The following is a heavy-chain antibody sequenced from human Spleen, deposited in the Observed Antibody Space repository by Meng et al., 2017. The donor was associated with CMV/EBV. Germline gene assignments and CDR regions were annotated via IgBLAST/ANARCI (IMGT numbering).Heavy chain of an antibody. CDR2: ICYSGST. V-gene: IGHV4-59*01. Sequence: SETLSLTCTVSGGSISSYYWSWIRQPPGKGLEWIGYICYSGSTNYNPSLKSRVTIAVDTSKNQFSLKLSSVTAADTAVYYCAREGYGSSTSCYTGMDVWGQGTTVTVSS. J-gene: IGHJ6*02. CDR1: GGSISSYY. CDR3: AREGYGSSTSCYTGMDV. D-gene: IGHD2-2*02.